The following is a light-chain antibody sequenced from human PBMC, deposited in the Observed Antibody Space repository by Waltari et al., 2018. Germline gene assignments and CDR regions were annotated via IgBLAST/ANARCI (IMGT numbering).Light chain of an antibody. CDR2: GAS. CDR3: QQYNNWPLT. CDR1: QSVSSN. J-gene: IGKJ4*01. V-gene: IGKV3-15*01. Sequence: EIVMTQSPATLSVSPGERATLSCRASQSVSSNLAWYQQKRGQAPRLLIYGASTRATGIPASFSGSGSGTEFTLTISSMQSEDFAVYYCQQYNNWPLTVGGGTKVEIK.